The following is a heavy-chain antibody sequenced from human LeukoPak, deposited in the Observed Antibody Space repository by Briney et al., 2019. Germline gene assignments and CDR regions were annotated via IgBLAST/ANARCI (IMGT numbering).Heavy chain of an antibody. CDR2: ISSSSSYI. CDR1: GFTFSSYS. V-gene: IGHV3-21*01. J-gene: IGHJ4*02. CDR3: ASRYSSSWYYFDY. D-gene: IGHD6-13*01. Sequence: GGSLRLSCAASGFTFSSYSMNWVRQVPGKGLEWVSSISSSSSYIYYVDSVKGRFTISRDNAKNSLYLQMNSLRAEDTAVYYCASRYSSSWYYFDYWGQGTLVTVSS.